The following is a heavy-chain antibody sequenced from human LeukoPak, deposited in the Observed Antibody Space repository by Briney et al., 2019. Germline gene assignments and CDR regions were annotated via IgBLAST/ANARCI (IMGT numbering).Heavy chain of an antibody. CDR2: IYSGGST. CDR1: RFTVSSNY. D-gene: IGHD6-19*01. V-gene: IGHV3-53*01. J-gene: IGHJ4*02. CDR3: AKGGGSGWGIFDY. Sequence: GGSLRLSCAASRFTVSSNYMSWVRQAPGKGLGWVSVIYSGGSTYYADSVKGRFTISRDNSKNTLYLQMNSLRAEDTAVYYCAKGGGSGWGIFDYWGQGTLVTVSS.